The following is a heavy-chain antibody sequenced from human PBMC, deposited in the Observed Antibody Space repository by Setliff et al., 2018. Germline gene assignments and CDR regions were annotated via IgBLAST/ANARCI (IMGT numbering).Heavy chain of an antibody. CDR1: GYNFITLG. Sequence: EASVKVSCKTSGYNFITLGINWVRQAPGQGLEWVGWISPYSGKTDYAQKFQGRVIMTIDSSTTTAYLELKTLRSDDTAVYYCARGRGPDIVVTIPGDYWGQGTQVTVSS. CDR2: ISPYSGKT. CDR3: ARGRGPDIVVTIPGDY. V-gene: IGHV1-18*01. J-gene: IGHJ4*02. D-gene: IGHD2-15*01.